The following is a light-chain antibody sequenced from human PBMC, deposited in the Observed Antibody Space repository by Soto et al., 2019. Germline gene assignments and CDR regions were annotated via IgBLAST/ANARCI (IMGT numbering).Light chain of an antibody. CDR2: EVT. CDR3: SSYAGSSTFVV. Sequence: QSALTQPASVSGSPGQSITISCTGTSSDFGSYNLVSWYRRHPGKAPRLIIYEVTKRPSGVSNRFSGSKSGNTASLTISGLQAEDEADYYCSSYAGSSTFVVFGGGTKVTVL. CDR1: SSDFGSYNL. V-gene: IGLV2-23*02. J-gene: IGLJ2*01.